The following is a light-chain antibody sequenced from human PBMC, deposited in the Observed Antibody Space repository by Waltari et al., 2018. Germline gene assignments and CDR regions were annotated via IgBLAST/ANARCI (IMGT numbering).Light chain of an antibody. CDR3: LVSYSGALWV. CDR1: SGPVTSGHY. J-gene: IGLJ3*02. CDR2: DTR. V-gene: IGLV7-46*01. Sequence: QAVVTQEPSLTVSPGGTVTLTCGSSSGPVTSGHYPYWFQQKPGQAPRTLIYDTRNKHSWTPARFSGSLLGGKAALTLSGAQPDDEATYYGLVSYSGALWVCGGGTKLTVL.